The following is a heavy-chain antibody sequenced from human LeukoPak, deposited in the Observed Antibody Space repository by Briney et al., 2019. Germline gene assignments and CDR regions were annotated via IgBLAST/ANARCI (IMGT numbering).Heavy chain of an antibody. CDR3: AADSNMVQGVLHFDY. V-gene: IGHV1-58*01. D-gene: IGHD3-10*01. CDR2: IVVGSGNT. Sequence: TSVKVSCEASGFTFTSSAVQWVRQARGQPLEWIGWIVVGSGNTNYAQKLQERVTITKDMSTSTAYMELSGVTSEETAVYYCAADSNMVQGVLHFDYWGQGTLVTVSS. J-gene: IGHJ4*02. CDR1: GFTFTSSA.